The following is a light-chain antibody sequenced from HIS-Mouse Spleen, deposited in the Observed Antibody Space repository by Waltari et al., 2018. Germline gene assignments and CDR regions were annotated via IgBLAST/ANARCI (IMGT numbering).Light chain of an antibody. CDR3: QKYNSAPWT. Sequence: DIQMTQSPSSLSASVGDRVTITCRASQGIRNYLAWYQQKPGQVPKLLIYAASTLQSGVPSRFSGSGSGTDFTLTISSLQPEDVATYYCQKYNSAPWTFGQGTKVEIK. V-gene: IGKV1-27*01. CDR1: QGIRNY. J-gene: IGKJ1*01. CDR2: AAS.